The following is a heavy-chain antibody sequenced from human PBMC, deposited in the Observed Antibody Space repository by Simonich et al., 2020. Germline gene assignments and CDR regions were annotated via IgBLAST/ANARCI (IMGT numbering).Heavy chain of an antibody. V-gene: IGHV5-51*01. Sequence: ELQLVQSGAEVTKPGESLKISCKGSGYSFTSYWIGWVRQMHGKGLEWMGITTHGDTDTRHSPSFQGQVTISADKSISTAYLQWSSLKASDTAMYYCARQLNDFDIWGQGTMVTVSS. CDR3: ARQLNDFDI. CDR1: GYSFTSYW. D-gene: IGHD1-1*01. J-gene: IGHJ3*02. CDR2: TTHGDTDT.